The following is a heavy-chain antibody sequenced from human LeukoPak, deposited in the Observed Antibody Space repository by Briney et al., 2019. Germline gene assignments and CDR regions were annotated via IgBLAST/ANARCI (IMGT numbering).Heavy chain of an antibody. Sequence: SETLSLTCTVSGGSIRSYYWSWIRQPPAKGLEWIGYIYYSGSTNYNPSLKSRVTISVDTSKNQFSLKLSSVTAADTAVYYCARRATVSTLSAHYYYYAMDVWGQGTTVTVSS. V-gene: IGHV4-59*08. D-gene: IGHD4-17*01. CDR3: ARRATVSTLSAHYYYYAMDV. CDR1: GGSIRSYY. J-gene: IGHJ6*02. CDR2: IYYSGST.